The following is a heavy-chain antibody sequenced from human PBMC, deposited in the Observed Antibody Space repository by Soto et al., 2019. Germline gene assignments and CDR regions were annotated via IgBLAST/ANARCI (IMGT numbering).Heavy chain of an antibody. CDR1: GGSISSYY. V-gene: IGHV4-59*01. CDR3: ARVGAPPNLNTDY. CDR2: IYYSGST. Sequence: SETLSLTCTVSGGSISSYYWSWIRQPPGKGLEWIGYIYYSGSTNYNPSLKSRVTISVDTSKNQFSLKLSSVTAADTAVYYCARVGAPPNLNTDYWGQGTLVTVSS. D-gene: IGHD1-20*01. J-gene: IGHJ4*02.